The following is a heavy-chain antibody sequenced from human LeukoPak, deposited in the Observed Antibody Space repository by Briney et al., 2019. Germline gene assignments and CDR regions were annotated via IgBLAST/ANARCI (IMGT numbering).Heavy chain of an antibody. CDR1: GGSISSYY. D-gene: IGHD3-10*01. CDR2: IYTSGST. CDR3: ARDGADYYGSGSYSPS. J-gene: IGHJ5*02. Sequence: PAETLSLTCTVSGGSISSYYWSWIRQPAGKGLEWIGRIYTSGSTNYNPSLKSRVTMSVDTSKNQFSLKLSSVTAADTAVYYCARDGADYYGSGSYSPSWGQGTPVTVSS. V-gene: IGHV4-4*07.